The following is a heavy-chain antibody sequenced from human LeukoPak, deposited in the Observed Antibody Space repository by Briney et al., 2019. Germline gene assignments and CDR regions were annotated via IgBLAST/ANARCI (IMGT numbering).Heavy chain of an antibody. V-gene: IGHV4-4*07. CDR3: ARDRSSGPDNYYYYGMDV. Sequence: PSETLSLTCSVSAGSISRYYWSWIRQPAGKGLEWIGRIYTSGSTNYNPSLKSRVTMSVDTSKNQFSLKLSSVTAVDTAVYYCARDRSSGPDNYYYYGMDVWGQGTTVTVSS. J-gene: IGHJ6*02. CDR1: AGSISRYY. D-gene: IGHD6-19*01. CDR2: IYTSGST.